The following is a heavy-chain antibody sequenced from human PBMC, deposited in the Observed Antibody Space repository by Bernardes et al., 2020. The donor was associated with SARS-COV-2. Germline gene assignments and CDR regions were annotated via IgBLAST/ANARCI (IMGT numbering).Heavy chain of an antibody. CDR2: IYSRGDT. J-gene: IGHJ3*02. V-gene: IGHV4-61*02. Sequence: SETLSLTCTVSGGSISSGSFYWTWIRQPAGKGPEWIGRIYSRGDTHYNPSLKSRVTISVDTSKNQFFLKLSSVTAADTAVYYCARETPRVGPTEDTFDIWGQGTMVTVSS. CDR1: GGSISSGSFY. CDR3: ARETPRVGPTEDTFDI. D-gene: IGHD1-26*01.